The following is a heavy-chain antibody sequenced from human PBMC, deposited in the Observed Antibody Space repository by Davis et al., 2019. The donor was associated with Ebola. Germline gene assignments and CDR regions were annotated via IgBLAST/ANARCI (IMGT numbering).Heavy chain of an antibody. CDR1: GYTFTSYY. J-gene: IGHJ3*02. CDR2: INPSGGST. CDR3: ARLSNYYYDSSGYPGAFDI. V-gene: IGHV1-46*03. D-gene: IGHD3-22*01. Sequence: AASVKVSCKASGYTFTSYYMHWVRQAPGQGLEWMGIINPSGGSTSYAQKFQGRVTMTRDTSTSTVYMELSSLRSEDTAVYYCARLSNYYYDSSGYPGAFDIWGQGTMVTVSS.